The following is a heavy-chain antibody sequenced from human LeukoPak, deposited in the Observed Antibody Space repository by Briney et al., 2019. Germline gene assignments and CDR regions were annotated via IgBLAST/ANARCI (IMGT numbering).Heavy chain of an antibody. CDR1: GCSISSYY. CDR2: IYCSGST. Sequence: PWETLCLTCAASGCSISSYYRSWVRQPPGKGLEWIGYIYCSGSTNYYPSLKSRVTIAVSTSKNQFSLKLSSVTAADTAVYYCARHVYYYMDVWGKGTTVTVSS. J-gene: IGHJ6*03. V-gene: IGHV4-59*08. CDR3: ARHVYYYMDV.